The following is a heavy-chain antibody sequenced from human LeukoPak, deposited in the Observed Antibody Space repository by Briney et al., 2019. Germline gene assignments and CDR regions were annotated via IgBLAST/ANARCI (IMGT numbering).Heavy chain of an antibody. Sequence: PGGSLRLSCAASGFTFDDYAMHWVRQAPGKGLEWVSGISWNSGSIGYADSVKGRFTISRDNAKNSLYLQMNSLRAEDTVVYYCAREHYYESGRYYFPRDFDSWGQGTLVTVSS. V-gene: IGHV3-9*01. CDR3: AREHYYESGRYYFPRDFDS. J-gene: IGHJ4*02. CDR2: ISWNSGSI. D-gene: IGHD3-22*01. CDR1: GFTFDDYA.